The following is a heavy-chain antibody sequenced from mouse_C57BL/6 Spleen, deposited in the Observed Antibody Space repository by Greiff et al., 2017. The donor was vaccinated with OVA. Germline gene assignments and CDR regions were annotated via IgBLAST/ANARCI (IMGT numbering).Heavy chain of an antibody. D-gene: IGHD2-5*01. CDR3: AREALYSNYAMDY. J-gene: IGHJ4*01. CDR1: GFTFSDYY. CDR2: INYDGSST. Sequence: EVKLVESEGGLVQPGSSMKLSCTASGFTFSDYYMAWVRQVPEKGLEWVANINYDGSSTYYLDSLKSRFIISRDNAKNILYLQMSSLKSEDTATYYCAREALYSNYAMDYWGQGTSVTVSS. V-gene: IGHV5-16*01.